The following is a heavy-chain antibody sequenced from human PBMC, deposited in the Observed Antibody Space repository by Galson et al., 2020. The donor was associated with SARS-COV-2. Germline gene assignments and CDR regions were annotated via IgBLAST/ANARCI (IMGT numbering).Heavy chain of an antibody. CDR3: VKDSFLCSGTSCSELTVYFYYYMDV. CDR2: ISYNGGST. D-gene: IGHD2-2*01. J-gene: IGHJ6*03. CDR1: GFNFSNYA. Sequence: GESLKISCSGSGFNFSNYAMYWVRQAPGKGLQHISAISYNGGSTSYADSVKGRFTISRDNSKNTLFLQMRSLRAEDTAVYYCVKDSFLCSGTSCSELTVYFYYYMDVWGKGTTVTVSS. V-gene: IGHV3-64D*06.